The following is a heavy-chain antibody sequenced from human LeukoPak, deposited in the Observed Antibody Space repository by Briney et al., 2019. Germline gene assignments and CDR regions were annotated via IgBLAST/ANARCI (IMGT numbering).Heavy chain of an antibody. CDR2: IYYSGST. CDR3: ARWRLSGSYFDY. Sequence: SETLSLTCTVSGGSISSGGYYWSWIRQHPGKGLEWIGYIYYSGSTYYNPSLKSRVTISVDTSKNQFSLKLSSVIAADTAVYYCARWRLSGSYFDYWGQGTLVTVSS. J-gene: IGHJ4*02. CDR1: GGSISSGGYY. D-gene: IGHD1-26*01. V-gene: IGHV4-31*03.